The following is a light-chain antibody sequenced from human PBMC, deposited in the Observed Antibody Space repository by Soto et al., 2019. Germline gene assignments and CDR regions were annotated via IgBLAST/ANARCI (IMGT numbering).Light chain of an antibody. CDR3: AAWDDSRNGRVV. CDR1: SSNIGSNT. Sequence: QSVLTQPPSASGTPGQRVTISCSGSSSNIGSNTVNWYQQLPGTAPKLLIYSNNQRPSGVPDRFSGSKAGTSASLAISGLQYEDEADYYCAAWDDSRNGRVVFGGGTKLTVL. J-gene: IGLJ2*01. V-gene: IGLV1-44*01. CDR2: SNN.